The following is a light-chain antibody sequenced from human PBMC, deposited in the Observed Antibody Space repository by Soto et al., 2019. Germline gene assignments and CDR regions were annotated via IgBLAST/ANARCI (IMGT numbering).Light chain of an antibody. CDR2: DVS. Sequence: QSVLTQPASVSGSPGQSITISCTGTSSDVGGYNYVSWYQQHPGKAPKLMIYDVSNRPSGVSNRFSGSKSGNTASLTISWLQAEDEADYYYSSYTSSSTCVFGTGTKVTV. J-gene: IGLJ1*01. CDR1: SSDVGGYNY. CDR3: SSYTSSSTCV. V-gene: IGLV2-14*01.